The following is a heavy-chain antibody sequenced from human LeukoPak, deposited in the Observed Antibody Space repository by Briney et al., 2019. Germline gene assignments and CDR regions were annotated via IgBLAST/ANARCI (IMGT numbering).Heavy chain of an antibody. V-gene: IGHV3-74*03. CDR3: ARGRITGTDFDY. D-gene: IGHD1-7*01. CDR1: GFTFSSYW. J-gene: IGHJ4*02. Sequence: GGSLRLSCAASGFTFSSYWMHWVRQAPGKELVWVSRINSDGSSITYADSVKGRFTISRDNSKNTLYLQMNSLRAEDTAVYYCARGRITGTDFDYWGQGTLVTVSS. CDR2: INSDGSSI.